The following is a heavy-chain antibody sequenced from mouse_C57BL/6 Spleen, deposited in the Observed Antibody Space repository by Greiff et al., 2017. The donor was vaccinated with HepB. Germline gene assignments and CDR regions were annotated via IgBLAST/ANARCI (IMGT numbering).Heavy chain of an antibody. Sequence: EVKLVESGGDLVKPGGSLKLSCAASGFTFSSYGMSWVRQTPDKRLEWVATISSGGSYTYYPDSVKGRFTISRDNAKNTLYLQMSSLKSEDTAMYYCAREKGLYYSNYEYFDVWGTGTTVTVSS. CDR1: GFTFSSYG. D-gene: IGHD2-5*01. V-gene: IGHV5-6*01. CDR2: ISSGGSYT. J-gene: IGHJ1*03. CDR3: AREKGLYYSNYEYFDV.